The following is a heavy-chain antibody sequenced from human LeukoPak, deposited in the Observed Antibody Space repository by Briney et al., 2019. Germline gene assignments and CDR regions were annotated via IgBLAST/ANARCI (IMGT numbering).Heavy chain of an antibody. D-gene: IGHD2-8*01. J-gene: IGHJ6*02. Sequence: ASVKVSCKASGYTFRNYGLSWVRQAPGQGLEWMGWISGYNGNTNHAQKLQGRVTMTTDTSTSTAYMELRSLRSDDTAVYYCARDLPANDYYYGMDVWGQGTTVTVSS. CDR2: ISGYNGNT. CDR1: GYTFRNYG. CDR3: ARDLPANDYYYGMDV. V-gene: IGHV1-18*01.